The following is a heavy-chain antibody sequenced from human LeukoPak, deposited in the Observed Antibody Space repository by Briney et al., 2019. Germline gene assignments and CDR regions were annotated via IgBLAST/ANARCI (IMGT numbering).Heavy chain of an antibody. Sequence: GGSLRLSCAASGFTFSSYGMHWVRKAPGKGLEWVAVISYDGSNKYYADSVKGRFTISRDNSKNTLYLQMNSLRAEDTAVYYCAKGSGDAFDIWGQGTMVTVSS. CDR3: AKGSGDAFDI. V-gene: IGHV3-30*18. CDR2: ISYDGSNK. J-gene: IGHJ3*02. D-gene: IGHD7-27*01. CDR1: GFTFSSYG.